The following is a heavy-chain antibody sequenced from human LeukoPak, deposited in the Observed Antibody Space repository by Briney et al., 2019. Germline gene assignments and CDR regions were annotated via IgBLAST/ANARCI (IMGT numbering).Heavy chain of an antibody. V-gene: IGHV4-4*07. CDR3: AGGYSMGLFDY. Sequence: SETLCLACTVSGASISSYYWSWIRQPAGKGLEWIGRIYTSGSTNYNPSLKSRVTMSVDTSKNQFSLKLSSVTAADTAVYYCAGGYSMGLFDYWGQGTLVTVSS. CDR2: IYTSGST. J-gene: IGHJ4*02. CDR1: GASISSYY. D-gene: IGHD6-13*01.